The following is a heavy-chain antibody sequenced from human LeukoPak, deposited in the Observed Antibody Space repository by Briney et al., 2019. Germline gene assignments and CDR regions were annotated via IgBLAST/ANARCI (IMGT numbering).Heavy chain of an antibody. CDR2: IYYSGST. CDR3: ARGHCSGGSCYLYYYYMDV. J-gene: IGHJ6*03. Sequence: SQTLSLTCTVSGGSISSGDYYWSWIRQPPGKGLVWIGYIYYSGSTYYNPSLKSRVTISVDTSKNQFSLKLSSVTAADTAVYYCARGHCSGGSCYLYYYYMDVWGKGTTVTVSS. V-gene: IGHV4-30-4*08. D-gene: IGHD2-15*01. CDR1: GGSISSGDYY.